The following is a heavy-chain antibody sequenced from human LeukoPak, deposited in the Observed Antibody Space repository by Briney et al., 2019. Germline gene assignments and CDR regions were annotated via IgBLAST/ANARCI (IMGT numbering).Heavy chain of an antibody. D-gene: IGHD5-12*01. J-gene: IGHJ4*02. CDR1: GGSIRNSSFY. V-gene: IGHV4-31*11. CDR2: IFHTGST. CDR3: ARAGYSGFDFNFDY. Sequence: SETLSLTCAVSGGSIRNSSFYWGWIRQPPGKGLEWIGYIFHTGSTYCNPSLKSRISMSLDTSKNQFYLKLSSVTAADTAVYYCARAGYSGFDFNFDYWGQGTLVTVSS.